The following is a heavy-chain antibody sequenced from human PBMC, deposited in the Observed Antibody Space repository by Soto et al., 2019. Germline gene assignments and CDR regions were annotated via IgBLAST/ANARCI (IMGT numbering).Heavy chain of an antibody. D-gene: IGHD3-10*01. V-gene: IGHV4-31*03. Sequence: SETLSLTCTVSGGSIGSGGYYLSWIRQHPGKGLEWIGYIYYSGSTYYDPSLKSRVTISVDTSKNQFSLKLSSVTAADTAVYYCARSVGGDDDAFDIWGQGTMVTVSS. CDR3: ARSVGGDDDAFDI. CDR2: IYYSGST. J-gene: IGHJ3*02. CDR1: GGSIGSGGYY.